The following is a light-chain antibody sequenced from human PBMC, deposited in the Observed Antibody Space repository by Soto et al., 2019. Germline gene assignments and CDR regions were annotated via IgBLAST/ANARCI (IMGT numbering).Light chain of an antibody. V-gene: IGLV2-11*01. CDR3: CSYSGSSTWV. J-gene: IGLJ2*01. CDR1: SSDVGGYNY. Sequence: QSALTQPRSVSGSPGQSVTISCTGTSSDVGGYNYVSWYQQHPGKAPKLMIYDVSKRPSGVPDRFSGSKSGNTASLTISGLQAADESEYFCCSYSGSSTWVFGGGTKLTVL. CDR2: DVS.